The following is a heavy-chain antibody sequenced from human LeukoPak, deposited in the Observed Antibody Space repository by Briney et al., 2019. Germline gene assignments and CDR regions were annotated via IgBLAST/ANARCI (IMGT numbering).Heavy chain of an antibody. Sequence: PGGSLRLSCAASGFTFSRYSMNWVRQAPGKGLEWVSYISSSSSTIYYADSVKGRFTISRDNAKNSLYLQMNSLRAEDTAVYYCARDQYYYDSSGYLPDYWGQGTLVTVSS. CDR1: GFTFSRYS. CDR2: ISSSSSTI. J-gene: IGHJ4*02. CDR3: ARDQYYYDSSGYLPDY. D-gene: IGHD3-22*01. V-gene: IGHV3-48*01.